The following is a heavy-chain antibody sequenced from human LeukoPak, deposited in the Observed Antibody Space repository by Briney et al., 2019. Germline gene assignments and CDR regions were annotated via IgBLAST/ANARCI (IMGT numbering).Heavy chain of an antibody. D-gene: IGHD2-2*01. Sequence: ASVTVACKASGYTFTNFGISWVRPAPGQGLEWMGWISGNNDNPNYGQKFKGRFTVTTDSSTSTAYMELRNLRSDDTAVYYCARDGTSTDDYWGQGTLVTVSS. CDR2: ISGNNDNP. V-gene: IGHV1-18*01. J-gene: IGHJ4*02. CDR1: GYTFTNFG. CDR3: ARDGTSTDDY.